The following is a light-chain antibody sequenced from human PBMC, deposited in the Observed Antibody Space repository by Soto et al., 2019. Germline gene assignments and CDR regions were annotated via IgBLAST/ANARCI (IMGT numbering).Light chain of an antibody. CDR2: AAS. CDR3: QQYTNTNNPWM. V-gene: IGKV1-5*01. CDR1: RSVDLW. J-gene: IGKJ1*01. Sequence: DIQMTQSPSTLSASVGDRVTITCRASRSVDLWLAWYQQKPGKAPKLLIYAASSLQSGVPSRFSGSGSGTEFTLIISGLQPDDSATYYCQQYTNTNNPWMFGQGTKVDIK.